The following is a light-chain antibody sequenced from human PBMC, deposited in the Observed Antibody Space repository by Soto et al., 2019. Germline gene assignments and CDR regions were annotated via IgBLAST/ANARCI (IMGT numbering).Light chain of an antibody. V-gene: IGKV3-20*01. CDR3: QQYRSSPPFP. Sequence: EIVLTQSTGTLSLSPGERATLSCRASQRVRSSYLAWYQQKPGQAPRLLIYGASSRATGIPDRFSGGGSGTDFTLTISRLEPEDFSVYFCQQYRSSPPFPFGQGTKV. CDR1: QRVRSSY. CDR2: GAS. J-gene: IGKJ2*01.